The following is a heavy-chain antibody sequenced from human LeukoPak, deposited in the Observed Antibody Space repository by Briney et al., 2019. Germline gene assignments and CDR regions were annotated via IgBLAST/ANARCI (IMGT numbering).Heavy chain of an antibody. D-gene: IGHD2-8*01. CDR1: GYSISSGYY. V-gene: IGHV4-38-2*02. CDR2: IYHSGST. CDR3: ARVFMLKGNNWFDP. Sequence: SETLSLTCTVSGYSISSGYYWGWIRQPPGKGLEWIGSIYHSGSTYYNSSLKSRVTISVDTSKNQFSLKLSSVTAADTAVYYCARVFMLKGNNWFDPWGQGTLVTVSS. J-gene: IGHJ5*02.